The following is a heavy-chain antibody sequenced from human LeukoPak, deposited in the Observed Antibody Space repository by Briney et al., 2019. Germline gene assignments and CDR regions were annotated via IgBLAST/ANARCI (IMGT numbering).Heavy chain of an antibody. V-gene: IGHV4-39*07. J-gene: IGHJ5*02. CDR2: IYYSGST. D-gene: IGHD1-26*01. CDR3: ARDKTSTWEYNWFDP. Sequence: PSETLSLTCSVSGGSISSSRYYWGWIRQPPGKELEWIASIYYSGSTYYNPSLKSRVTISVDTSKNQFSLKLSSVTAADTAVYYCARDKTSTWEYNWFDPWGQGTLVTVSS. CDR1: GGSISSSRYY.